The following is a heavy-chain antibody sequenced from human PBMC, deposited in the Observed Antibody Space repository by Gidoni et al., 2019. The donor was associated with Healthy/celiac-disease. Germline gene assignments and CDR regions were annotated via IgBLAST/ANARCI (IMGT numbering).Heavy chain of an antibody. Sequence: QLQLPASGPGLVKPSAPLSLTCTVSCCSISRSSYDWGWIRQPPGKGLEWMGRIYDSGSTYYNPSLKSRVTISVDTSKNQFSLKLSAVTAADTAVYYCARGVEWELLRGGYYFDYWGQGTLVTVSS. CDR3: ARGVEWELLRGGYYFDY. V-gene: IGHV4-39*01. CDR1: CCSISRSSYD. J-gene: IGHJ4*02. CDR2: IYDSGST. D-gene: IGHD1-26*01.